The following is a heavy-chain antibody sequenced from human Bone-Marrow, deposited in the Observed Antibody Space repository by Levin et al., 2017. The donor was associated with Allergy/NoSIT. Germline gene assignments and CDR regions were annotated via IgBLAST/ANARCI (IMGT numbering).Heavy chain of an antibody. CDR3: ARFEAYCGGDCYSGVY. D-gene: IGHD2-21*02. CDR1: GYTFTSYD. V-gene: IGHV1-8*01. CDR2: MNPNSGNT. J-gene: IGHJ4*02. Sequence: ASVKVSCKASGYTFTSYDINWVRQATGQGLEWMGWMNPNSGNTGYAQKFQGRVTMTRNTSISTAYMELSSLRSEDTAVYYCARFEAYCGGDCYSGVYWGQGTLVTVSS.